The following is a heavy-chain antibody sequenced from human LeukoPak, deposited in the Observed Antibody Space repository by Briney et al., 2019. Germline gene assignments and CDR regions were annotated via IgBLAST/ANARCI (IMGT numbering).Heavy chain of an antibody. Sequence: GESLKISCKGSGYSFTSYWIGWVRQMPGKGLEWMGIIYPGDSDTRYSPSFQGQVTISADKSSSTAYLQWSSLKASDTAMYYCARPTDIAAAGPGAFDIWGQGTMVTVSS. CDR2: IYPGDSDT. CDR1: GYSFTSYW. J-gene: IGHJ3*02. D-gene: IGHD6-13*01. V-gene: IGHV5-51*01. CDR3: ARPTDIAAAGPGAFDI.